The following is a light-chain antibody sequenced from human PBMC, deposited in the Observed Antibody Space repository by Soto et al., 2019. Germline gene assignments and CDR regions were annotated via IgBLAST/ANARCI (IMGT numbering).Light chain of an antibody. CDR2: GAS. CDR1: QSFSSSY. CDR3: QQYGSSSFT. J-gene: IGKJ3*01. Sequence: EIVLTQSPGTLSLSPGERATLSCRASQSFSSSYLAWYQQKPGQAPRLLIYGASSRDTGIPDRFSGSGSGTDFTLTISRLEPEDFAVYYCQQYGSSSFTFGPGTKVDIK. V-gene: IGKV3-20*01.